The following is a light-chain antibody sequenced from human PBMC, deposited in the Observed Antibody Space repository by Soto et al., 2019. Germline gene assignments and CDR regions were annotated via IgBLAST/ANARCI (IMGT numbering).Light chain of an antibody. CDR2: DAS. Sequence: DIQMSQSPSSLSASVGDRVTITCQASQDIKNYLNWYQQRQGKAPKLLIYDASKLERGVPSRFSGSGSGKDFTFTITSLQAEDFATYYCQQYDNLPPNTFGQGTKLEIK. CDR3: QQYDNLPPNT. CDR1: QDIKNY. V-gene: IGKV1-33*01. J-gene: IGKJ2*01.